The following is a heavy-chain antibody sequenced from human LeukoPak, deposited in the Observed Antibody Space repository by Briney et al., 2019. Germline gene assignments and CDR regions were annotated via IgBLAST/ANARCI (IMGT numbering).Heavy chain of an antibody. CDR2: INPSGGST. CDR3: ARDFYGSGIDY. CDR1: GYTFTSYY. Sequence: ASVKISCKASGYTFTSYYMHWVRQAPGQGLEWMGIINPSGGSTSYAQKFRGRVTMTRDTSTSTVYMELSSLRSEDTAVYYCARDFYGSGIDYWGQGTLVTVSS. J-gene: IGHJ4*02. D-gene: IGHD3-10*01. V-gene: IGHV1-46*01.